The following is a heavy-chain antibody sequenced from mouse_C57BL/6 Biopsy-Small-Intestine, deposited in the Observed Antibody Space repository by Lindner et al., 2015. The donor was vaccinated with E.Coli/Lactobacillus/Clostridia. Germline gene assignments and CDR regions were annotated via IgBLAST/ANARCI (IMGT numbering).Heavy chain of an antibody. Sequence: VQLQESGTELAKPGASVKLSCKASGYTFTTFWMHWVKQRPGQGLEWIGFINPSSGYTKYNQKFKDKATLTADKSSTTAYMQLSSLTYEDSAVYYCARHSLYFGSSSFDYWGQGTTPTVSS. J-gene: IGHJ2*01. V-gene: IGHV1-7*01. CDR1: GYTFTTFW. D-gene: IGHD1-1*01. CDR2: INPSSGYT. CDR3: ARHSLYFGSSSFDY.